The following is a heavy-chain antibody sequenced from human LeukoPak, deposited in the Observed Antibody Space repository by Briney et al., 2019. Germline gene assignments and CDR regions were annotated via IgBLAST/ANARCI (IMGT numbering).Heavy chain of an antibody. Sequence: ASVKVSCKASGYTFTGYYMHWVRQAPGQGLGWMGRINPNSGGTNYAQKFQGRVTMTRDTSISTAYMELSRLRSDDTAVYYCARVEGSGSYDYWGQGTLVTVSS. CDR3: ARVEGSGSYDY. D-gene: IGHD1-26*01. CDR1: GYTFTGYY. J-gene: IGHJ4*02. V-gene: IGHV1-2*06. CDR2: INPNSGGT.